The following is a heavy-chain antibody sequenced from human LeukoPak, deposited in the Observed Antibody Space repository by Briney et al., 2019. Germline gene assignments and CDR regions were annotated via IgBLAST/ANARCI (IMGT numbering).Heavy chain of an antibody. V-gene: IGHV3-23*01. D-gene: IGHD3-16*01. CDR2: ISPSGGIT. CDR3: AKDDAWGRYKD. CDR1: GFIFSSYE. Sequence: GGSLRLSCAASGFIFSSYEMNWVRQAPGKGLEWVSGISPSGGITYYTDSVRGRFTISRDNSKNTVSLQMNSLRGEDTAVYYCAKDDAWGRYKDWGQGTLVTVSS. J-gene: IGHJ1*01.